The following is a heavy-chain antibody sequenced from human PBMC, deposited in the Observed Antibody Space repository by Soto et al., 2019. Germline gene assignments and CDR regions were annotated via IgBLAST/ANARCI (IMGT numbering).Heavy chain of an antibody. V-gene: IGHV3-74*01. D-gene: IGHD1-1*01. CDR1: GFTLGNYW. J-gene: IGHJ4*02. CDR3: ARGGLEPFDY. CDR2: INDYGTTI. Sequence: EVQLVESGGGLVQSGGSLRLSCAASGFTLGNYWMHWVRQATGKGLVWVSRINDYGTTINYAESVEGRFIISRDDAKTEVYLQMSNLRAEDSAVYYCARGGLEPFDYWGQGALVTVSS.